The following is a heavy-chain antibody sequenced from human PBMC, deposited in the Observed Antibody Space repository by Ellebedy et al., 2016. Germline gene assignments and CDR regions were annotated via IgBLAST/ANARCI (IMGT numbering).Heavy chain of an antibody. J-gene: IGHJ4*02. CDR1: GGSISSGGYS. V-gene: IGHV4-39*07. D-gene: IGHD3-10*01. Sequence: SETLSLTXGVSGGSISSGGYSWSWIRQPPGKGLEWIGSIYHSGSTYYNPSLKSRVTISVDTSKNQFSLKLSSVTAADTAVYYCARVTAVASMVRGVNDFDYWGQGTLVTVSS. CDR3: ARVTAVASMVRGVNDFDY. CDR2: IYHSGST.